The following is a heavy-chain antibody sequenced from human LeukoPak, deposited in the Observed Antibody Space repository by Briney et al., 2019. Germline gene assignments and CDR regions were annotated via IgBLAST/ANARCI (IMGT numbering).Heavy chain of an antibody. CDR1: GFTFSSYS. Sequence: PGGSLRLSCAASGFTFSSYSMNWVRQAPGKGLEWVSSISSSSSYIYYADSVKGRFTISRDNAKNSLYLQMNSLRAEDTAVYYCARFEVLTDWYYGMDVWGQGTTVTVSS. D-gene: IGHD3-9*01. CDR3: ARFEVLTDWYYGMDV. CDR2: ISSSSSYI. V-gene: IGHV3-21*01. J-gene: IGHJ6*02.